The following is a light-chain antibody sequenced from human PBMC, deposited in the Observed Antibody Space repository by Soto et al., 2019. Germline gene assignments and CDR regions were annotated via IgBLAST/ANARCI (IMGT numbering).Light chain of an antibody. V-gene: IGLV2-14*01. CDR2: EVT. Sequence: QSALTQPASVSGSPRQSVTISCTGTTSDIGTYNFVSWYQQHPGKAPKLMIYEVTNRPSGVSNRFSGSKSGNTASLTISGLQAEDEADYYCISYSGSNTLVVFGTGTKVTVL. CDR3: ISYSGSNTLVV. J-gene: IGLJ1*01. CDR1: TSDIGTYNF.